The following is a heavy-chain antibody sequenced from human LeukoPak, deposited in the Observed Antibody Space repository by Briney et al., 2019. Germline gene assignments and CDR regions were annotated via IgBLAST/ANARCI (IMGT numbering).Heavy chain of an antibody. Sequence: PGGSLRLSCAASGFTFSSYSMNWVRQAPGKGLEWVSSISTSSSYIYHADSVKGRFTISRDNAKNSLYLQMNSLRAEDTAVYYCARSPTYYYGSGSYNPLLSVGMDVWGQGTTVTVSS. J-gene: IGHJ6*02. CDR2: ISTSSSYI. CDR1: GFTFSSYS. D-gene: IGHD3-10*01. CDR3: ARSPTYYYGSGSYNPLLSVGMDV. V-gene: IGHV3-21*01.